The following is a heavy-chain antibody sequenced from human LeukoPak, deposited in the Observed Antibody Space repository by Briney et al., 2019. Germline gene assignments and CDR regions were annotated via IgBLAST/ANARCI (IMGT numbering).Heavy chain of an antibody. CDR2: INHSGST. V-gene: IGHV4-34*01. CDR1: GGSFSGYY. D-gene: IGHD2-21*02. CDR3: ARVSGPHIVVVTAKYYFDY. J-gene: IGHJ4*02. Sequence: SETLSLTCAVYGGSFSGYYWSWIRQPPGKGLEWIGEINHSGSTNYNPSLKSRVTISVDTSTNPFSLKLSSVTAADSAVYYCARVSGPHIVVVTAKYYFDYWGQGTLVTVSS.